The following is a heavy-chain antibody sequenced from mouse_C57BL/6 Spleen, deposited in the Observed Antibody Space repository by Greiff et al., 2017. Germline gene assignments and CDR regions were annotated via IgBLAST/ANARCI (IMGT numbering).Heavy chain of an antibody. Sequence: VQLQQSGAELVRPGASVKLSCKASGYTFTDYYINWVKQRPGQGLEWIARIYPGSGNTYYNEKFKGKATLTAEKSSSTAYMQLSSLTSEDSAVYFCARGIYYGSSPLDYWGQGTTLTVSS. CDR3: ARGIYYGSSPLDY. V-gene: IGHV1-76*01. J-gene: IGHJ2*01. CDR2: IYPGSGNT. CDR1: GYTFTDYY. D-gene: IGHD1-1*01.